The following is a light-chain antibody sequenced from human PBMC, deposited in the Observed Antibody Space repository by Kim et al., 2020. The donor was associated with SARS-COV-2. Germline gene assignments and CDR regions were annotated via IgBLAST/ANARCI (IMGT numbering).Light chain of an antibody. J-gene: IGLJ2*01. CDR1: DISYKS. Sequence: SYELTQPPSVSVAPGKTATITCGGDDISYKSVHWYQQRPGLAPVLVISYDSDRPSGIPDRFSGSNSGNTATLTISRVEAGDEGDYYCQVHDFKGVHVVFGGGTQLTVL. V-gene: IGLV3-21*01. CDR2: YDS. CDR3: QVHDFKGVHVV.